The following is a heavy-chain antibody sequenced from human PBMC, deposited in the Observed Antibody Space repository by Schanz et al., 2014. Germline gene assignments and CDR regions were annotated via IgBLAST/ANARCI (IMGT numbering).Heavy chain of an antibody. CDR1: GITFSSHS. D-gene: IGHD3-10*01. Sequence: EVHLVESGGGLVQPGGSLRLSCAASGITFSSHSFNWVRQAPGKGLEWISYITYNGGTIYYADSVKGRFTISRDNAKNSLYLEMNSLRDEDTALYYCAKGRFGELSAFDIWGQGTMXTVSS. CDR3: AKGRFGELSAFDI. J-gene: IGHJ3*02. CDR2: ITYNGGTI. V-gene: IGHV3-48*02.